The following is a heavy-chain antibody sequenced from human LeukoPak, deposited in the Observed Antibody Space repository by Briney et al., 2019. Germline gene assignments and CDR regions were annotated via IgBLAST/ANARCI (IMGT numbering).Heavy chain of an antibody. D-gene: IGHD6-19*01. CDR1: GYTLTELS. CDR2: FDPEDGET. CDR3: ATRGKWLVRFFDY. J-gene: IGHJ4*02. Sequence: ASVKVSCKVSGYTLTELSMRWVRQAPGKGLEWMGGFDPEDGETIYAQKFQGRVTMTEDTSTDTAYMELSSLRSEDTAVYYCATRGKWLVRFFDYWGQGTLVTVSS. V-gene: IGHV1-24*01.